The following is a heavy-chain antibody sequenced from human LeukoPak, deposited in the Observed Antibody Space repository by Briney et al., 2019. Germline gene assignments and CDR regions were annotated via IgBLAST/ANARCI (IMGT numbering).Heavy chain of an antibody. CDR2: ISGFNGNI. D-gene: IGHD2-8*01. CDR3: ARVPIQYCTSRCYYTAFDI. J-gene: IGHJ3*02. V-gene: IGHV1-18*01. Sequence: GASVKVSCKASGYTFTSCGISWVRQAPGQGLEWMGWISGFNGNINHAQNFQDRVTMTTDTSTSTAYMELRSLRSDDTAVYFCARVPIQYCTSRCYYTAFDIWGQGTIVTVSS. CDR1: GYTFTSCG.